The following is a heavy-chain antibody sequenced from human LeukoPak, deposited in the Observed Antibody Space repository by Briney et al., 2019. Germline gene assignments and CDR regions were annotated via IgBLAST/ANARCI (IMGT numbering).Heavy chain of an antibody. J-gene: IGHJ4*02. CDR1: GFTFSSYS. CDR2: ISSSSSYI. Sequence: PGGSLRLSCAASGFTFSSYSMNWVRQVPGKGLEWVSSISSSSSYIYYADSVKGRFTISRDNAKNSLYLQMNSLRAEDTAVYYCARDTYSSSLLGRNSIRFWGQGTLVTVSS. CDR3: ARDTYSSSLLGRNSIRF. V-gene: IGHV3-21*01. D-gene: IGHD6-6*01.